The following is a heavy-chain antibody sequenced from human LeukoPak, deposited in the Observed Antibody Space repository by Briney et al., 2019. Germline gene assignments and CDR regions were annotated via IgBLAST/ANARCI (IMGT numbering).Heavy chain of an antibody. CDR3: NTTSALLWFGELWRSYDYGMDV. CDR1: GFTFSNAW. D-gene: IGHD3-10*01. Sequence: PGGSLRLSCAASGFTFSNAWMSWVRQAPGKGLEWVGRIKSKTDGGTTDYAAPVKGRFTISRDDSKNTLYLQMNSLKTEDTAVYYCNTTSALLWFGELWRSYDYGMDVWAKGTTVTVYS. CDR2: IKSKTDGGTT. J-gene: IGHJ6*04. V-gene: IGHV3-15*01.